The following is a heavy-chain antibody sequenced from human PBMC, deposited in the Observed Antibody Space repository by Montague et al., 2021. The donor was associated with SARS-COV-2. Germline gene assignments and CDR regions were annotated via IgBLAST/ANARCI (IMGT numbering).Heavy chain of an antibody. CDR2: IYYSGST. Sequence: SETLSLTCTVSGGSISGSSYYWGWIRQPPGKGLEWIGSIYYSGSTYYNPSLKSRVTISVDTSKNQFSLKLSSVTAADTAVHYCARHPLGYCSSTSCHVGWGQGTLVTVSS. D-gene: IGHD2-2*01. CDR3: ARHPLGYCSSTSCHVG. CDR1: GGSISGSSYY. V-gene: IGHV4-39*01. J-gene: IGHJ4*02.